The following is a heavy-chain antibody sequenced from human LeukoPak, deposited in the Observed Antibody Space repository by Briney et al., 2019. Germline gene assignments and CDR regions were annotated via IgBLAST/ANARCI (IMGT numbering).Heavy chain of an antibody. CDR3: TRMTTNGY. D-gene: IGHD4-11*01. Sequence: GGSLRLSCAASGFTFSDYYMNWIRQAPGKGLEWISYISSSSIHTNYADSVKGRFTISRDNAKNSLYLQMNSLRAEDTAVYYCTRMTTNGYWGQGTLVTVSS. CDR2: ISSSSIHT. CDR1: GFTFSDYY. V-gene: IGHV3-11*03. J-gene: IGHJ4*02.